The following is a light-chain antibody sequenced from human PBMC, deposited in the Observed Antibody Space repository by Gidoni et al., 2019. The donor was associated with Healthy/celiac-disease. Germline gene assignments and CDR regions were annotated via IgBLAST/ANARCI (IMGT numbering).Light chain of an antibody. CDR1: QSVSSSY. CDR2: GAS. V-gene: IGKV3-20*01. CDR3: QQYGSSPST. J-gene: IGKJ4*01. Sequence: EIVFTQSPGTLSLSPGERATLSCRASQSVSSSYLAWYQQKPGQAPRLLIYGASSRATGIPDRFSGSGSGTDFTLTISRLEPEDFAVYYCQQYGSSPSTFGGGTKVEIK.